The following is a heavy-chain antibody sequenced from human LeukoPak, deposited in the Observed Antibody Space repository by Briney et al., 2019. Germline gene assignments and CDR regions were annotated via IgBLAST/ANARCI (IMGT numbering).Heavy chain of an antibody. CDR1: GLTFRSHG. CDR3: ARDRDSSSHYFDY. J-gene: IGHJ4*02. D-gene: IGHD6-6*01. CDR2: ILYDGSDS. V-gene: IGHV3-33*05. Sequence: LPGGSLRLSCAASGLTFRSHGMHWVRQAPGKGLEWVGVILYDGSDSYYTDSVKGRFTLSRDNSKNTLYLQMNSLRAEDTAVYFCARDRDSSSHYFDYWGQGALVTVSS.